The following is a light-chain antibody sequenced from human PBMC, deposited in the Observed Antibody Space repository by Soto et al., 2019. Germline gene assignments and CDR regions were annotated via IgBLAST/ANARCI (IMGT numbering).Light chain of an antibody. CDR2: DVS. CDR3: RSYTSSSTLDV. CDR1: SSDVGGYNY. V-gene: IGLV2-14*01. J-gene: IGLJ1*01. Sequence: QSVLTQPASVSGSPGQSITISCTGASSDVGGYNYVSWYQQHPGKAANIMIYDVSNRPSGVSNRFSGSKSGNTASLTISGLQAEDEADYYCRSYTSSSTLDVFGAGTKLTVL.